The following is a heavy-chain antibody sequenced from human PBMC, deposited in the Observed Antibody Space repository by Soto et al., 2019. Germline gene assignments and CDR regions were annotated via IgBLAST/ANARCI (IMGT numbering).Heavy chain of an antibody. D-gene: IGHD6-13*01. CDR1: GGSFSGYY. Sequence: QVQLQQWGAGLLKPSETLSLTCAVYGGSFSGYYWSWIRQPPGKGLEWIGEINHSGSTNYNPSLKSRVTISVDTSKNQFSRKLSSVTAADTAVYYCASLSSWYVPRSLLGYWGQGTLVTVSS. CDR3: ASLSSWYVPRSLLGY. J-gene: IGHJ4*02. V-gene: IGHV4-34*01. CDR2: INHSGST.